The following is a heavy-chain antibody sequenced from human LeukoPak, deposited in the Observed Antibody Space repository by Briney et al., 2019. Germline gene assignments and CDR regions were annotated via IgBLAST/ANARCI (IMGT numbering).Heavy chain of an antibody. Sequence: GGSLRLSCAASGFTFSSYAMHWVRQAPGKGLEYVSAISSNGGSTYYANSVEGRFTISRDNSKNTLYLQMGSLRAEDTAVYYCARDHCSSTSCYLSVYYFDYWGQGTLVTVSS. D-gene: IGHD2-2*01. CDR1: GFTFSSYA. CDR2: ISSNGGST. J-gene: IGHJ4*02. V-gene: IGHV3-64*01. CDR3: ARDHCSSTSCYLSVYYFDY.